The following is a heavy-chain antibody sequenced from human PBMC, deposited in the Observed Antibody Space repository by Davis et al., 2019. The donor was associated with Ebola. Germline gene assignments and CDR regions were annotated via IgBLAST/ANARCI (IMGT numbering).Heavy chain of an antibody. V-gene: IGHV3-30*02. CDR1: GFTFSSFA. CDR3: ARVLAARPWYFDL. D-gene: IGHD6-6*01. CDR2: IRYDGSVK. J-gene: IGHJ2*01. Sequence: PGGSLRLSCAASGFTFSSFAMHWVRQAPGKGLEWVTFIRYDGSVKVYVDSVEGRFTISRDNSKNMLYLQMNSLRAEDTAVYYCARVLAARPWYFDLWGRGTLVTVSS.